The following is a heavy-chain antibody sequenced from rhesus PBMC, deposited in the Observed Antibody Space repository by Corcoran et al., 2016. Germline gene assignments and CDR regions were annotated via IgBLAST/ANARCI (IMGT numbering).Heavy chain of an antibody. Sequence: QLQESGPGLVRPSETLSLPCAVSGDSVRSNYWAWIHQAPGKGLELIGNIFGGDGHTKYKPSIKSRLTRAVDTAKNQFSLTVDSLTAADTAVYYCARDPEYGASDYWGQGVLVTVSS. CDR1: GDSVRSNY. J-gene: IGHJ4*01. D-gene: IGHD3-9*01. CDR3: ARDPEYGASDY. CDR2: IFGGDGHT. V-gene: IGHV4S11*01.